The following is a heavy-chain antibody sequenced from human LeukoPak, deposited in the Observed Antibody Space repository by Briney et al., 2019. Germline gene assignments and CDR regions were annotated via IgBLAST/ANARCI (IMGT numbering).Heavy chain of an antibody. V-gene: IGHV1-2*02. CDR3: ASEYKYDSSGANAFDI. J-gene: IGHJ3*02. CDR1: GGTFSSYA. CDR2: IHPNTGGT. Sequence: ASVKVSCEASGGTFSSYAISWVRQAPGQGLEWMGWIHPNTGGTKYAQKFQGRVTMTRDTSSSTAYMELSSLRSADTAVYYCASEYKYDSSGANAFDIWGQGTMVTVSS. D-gene: IGHD3-22*01.